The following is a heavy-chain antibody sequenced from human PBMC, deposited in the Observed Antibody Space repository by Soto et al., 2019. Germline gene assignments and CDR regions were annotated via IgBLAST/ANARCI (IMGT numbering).Heavy chain of an antibody. CDR2: VGGSDTDK. J-gene: IGHJ3*02. CDR1: GFTFSAYA. V-gene: IGHV3-23*01. Sequence: PGGSLRLSCAASGFTFSAYAMSWVRQAPGKGLQWVSGVGGSDTDKHYADSVRGRFTVSRDNSKNTLYLQMNSLRVDDTAVYYCAKDATAVNGVWDPFDMWSQGTEVTVSS. CDR3: AKDATAVNGVWDPFDM. D-gene: IGHD2-8*01.